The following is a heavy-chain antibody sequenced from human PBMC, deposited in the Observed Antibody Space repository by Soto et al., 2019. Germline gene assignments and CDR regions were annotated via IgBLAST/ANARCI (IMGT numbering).Heavy chain of an antibody. J-gene: IGHJ6*02. D-gene: IGHD1-26*01. Sequence: SETLSLTCAVYGGSFSGFYWSWIRQPPGKGLEWIGEINHSGSTNYNPSLKSRVTISVDTSKNQFSLNLSSVTAADTAVYYCAGRLNFYYGMDVWGPRTRVTVSS. CDR2: INHSGST. CDR3: AGRLNFYYGMDV. CDR1: GGSFSGFY. V-gene: IGHV4-34*01.